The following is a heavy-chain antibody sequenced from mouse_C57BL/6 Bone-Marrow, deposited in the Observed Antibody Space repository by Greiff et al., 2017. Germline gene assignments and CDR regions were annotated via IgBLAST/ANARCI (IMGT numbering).Heavy chain of an antibody. CDR2: IDPENGDT. J-gene: IGHJ4*01. CDR1: GFNIKDDY. Sequence: EVQLQQSGAELVRPGASVKLSCTASGFNIKDDYMHWVKQRPEQGLEWIGWIDPENGDTESASKFQGKATIKADTSSNTAYLHLSSLTSEDTAVYYCTTLRYWGQGTSVTVSS. CDR3: TTLRY. V-gene: IGHV14-4*01.